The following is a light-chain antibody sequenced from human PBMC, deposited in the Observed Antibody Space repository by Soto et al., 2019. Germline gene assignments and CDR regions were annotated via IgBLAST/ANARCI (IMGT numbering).Light chain of an antibody. Sequence: QSALTQPPSASGTPGQRVTISCSGSRSNIGSNSVNWYQQHPGTAPKLLIYSQSQRPSGVPDRISGAKSGTSVTLAISGLQAGDEATYYCAVWDDSLNEVVFGGGTKLTVL. V-gene: IGLV1-44*01. CDR1: RSNIGSNS. CDR2: SQS. J-gene: IGLJ3*02. CDR3: AVWDDSLNEVV.